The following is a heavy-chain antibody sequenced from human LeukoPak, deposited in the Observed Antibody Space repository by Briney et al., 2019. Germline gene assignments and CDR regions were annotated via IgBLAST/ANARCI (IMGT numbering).Heavy chain of an antibody. V-gene: IGHV1-69*13. CDR3: ARELLWFGEPYYYYGMDV. J-gene: IGHJ6*02. CDR2: IIPIFGTA. CDR1: GGTFSSYA. D-gene: IGHD3-10*01. Sequence: ASVKVSCKASGGTFSSYAISWVRQAPGQGLEWMGGIIPIFGTANYAQKFQGRVTITADESTSTAYMELSSLRSEDTAVYYCARELLWFGEPYYYYGMDVWGQGTTVTVSS.